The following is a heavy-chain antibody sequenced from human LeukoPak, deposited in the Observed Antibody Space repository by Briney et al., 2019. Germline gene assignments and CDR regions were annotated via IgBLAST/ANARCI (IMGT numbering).Heavy chain of an antibody. CDR2: MNPNSGNT. J-gene: IGHJ6*02. V-gene: IGHV1-8*01. Sequence: ASVKVSCKASGYTFTSYDINWVRQATGQGLEWMGWMNPNSGNTGYAQKFQGRVTMTRNTSISTAYMELSSLRSEDTAVYYCAREGTYYDFWSGYRDYYYYGMDVWGQGTTVTVSS. CDR3: AREGTYYDFWSGYRDYYYYGMDV. CDR1: GYTFTSYD. D-gene: IGHD3-3*01.